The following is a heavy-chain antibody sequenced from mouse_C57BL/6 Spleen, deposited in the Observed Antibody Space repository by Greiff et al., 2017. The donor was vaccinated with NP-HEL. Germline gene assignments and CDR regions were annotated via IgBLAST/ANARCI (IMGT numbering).Heavy chain of an antibody. CDR3: ANSPHYYGSSYYFDY. CDR2: ISYDGSN. J-gene: IGHJ2*01. Sequence: EVQLVESGPGLVKPSQSLSLTCSVTGYSITSGYYWNWIRQFPGNKLEWMGYISYDGSNNYNPSLKNRISITRDTSKNQFFLKLNSVTTEDTATYYCANSPHYYGSSYYFDYWGQGTTLTVSS. V-gene: IGHV3-6*01. D-gene: IGHD1-1*01. CDR1: GYSITSGYY.